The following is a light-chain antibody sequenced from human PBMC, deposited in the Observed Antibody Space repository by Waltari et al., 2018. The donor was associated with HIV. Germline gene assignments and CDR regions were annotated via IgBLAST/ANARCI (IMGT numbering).Light chain of an antibody. J-gene: IGKJ2*01. CDR3: QQYGSSPYT. V-gene: IGKV3-20*01. CDR2: GTS. Sequence: DIVLTQSPGTLSLSPGERATLSGRASQCVDNNYLDWYQQKPGQAPRLLIYGTSSRATGIPDRFSGSGSGTDFTLTISRLEPEDFAVYYCQQYGSSPYTFGQGTNLEIK. CDR1: QCVDNNY.